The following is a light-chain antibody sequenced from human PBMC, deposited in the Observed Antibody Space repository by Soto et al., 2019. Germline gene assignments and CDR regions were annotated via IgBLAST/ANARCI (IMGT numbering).Light chain of an antibody. CDR3: SSYTSSSTYV. CDR2: DVS. CDR1: SSDVGGYNY. Sequence: QSALTQPASVSGSPGQSISISCTGASSDVGGYNYVSWYQQHPGKAPKLMIYDVSNRPSGVSNRFSCSKSGNTASLTISGLQADDEADNYCSSYTSSSTYVFGTGTKVTVL. V-gene: IGLV2-14*01. J-gene: IGLJ1*01.